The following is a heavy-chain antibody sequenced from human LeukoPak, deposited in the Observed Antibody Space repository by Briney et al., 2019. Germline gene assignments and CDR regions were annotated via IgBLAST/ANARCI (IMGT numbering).Heavy chain of an antibody. V-gene: IGHV4-39*01. CDR3: ARRGQWLIIDY. CDR2: IYYSGST. Sequence: SETLSLTCTVSGGSISSSSYXXGXIRQPPGKGLEWIGSIYYSGSTYYNPSLKSRVTISVDTSKNQFSLKLSSVAAADTAVYYCARRGQWLIIDYWGQGTLVIVSS. J-gene: IGHJ4*02. CDR1: GGSISSSSYX. D-gene: IGHD6-19*01.